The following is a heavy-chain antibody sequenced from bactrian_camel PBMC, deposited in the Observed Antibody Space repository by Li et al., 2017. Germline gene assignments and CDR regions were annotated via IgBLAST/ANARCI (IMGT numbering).Heavy chain of an antibody. CDR2: IYVRGGRT. D-gene: IGHD6*01. J-gene: IGHJ4*01. V-gene: IGHV3S63*01. CDR1: AYTPANVR. Sequence: HVQLVESGGGSVQAGGSLRLSCAFDAYTPANVRMAWFRQAPGMEREGVASIYVRGGRTVYTDSVKGRFSISRDSAKNTVYLQMNSLKPEDTAMYYCAAGGPSTRSWVDMRRYNYWGQGTQVTVS. CDR3: AAGGPSTRSWVDMRRYNY.